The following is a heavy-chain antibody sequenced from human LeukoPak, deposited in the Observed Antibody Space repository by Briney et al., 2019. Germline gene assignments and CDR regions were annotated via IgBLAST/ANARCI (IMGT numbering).Heavy chain of an antibody. D-gene: IGHD6-19*01. V-gene: IGHV3-23*01. Sequence: PGGSLRLSCAASGFIFSNYAMSRVRQVPGRGLEWVSTISSRGDSTYVADSVKGRFTISRDNSKNSLYLQMNTVRAEDTAVYYCVKGPRPDITVAHTVENWGQGTLVTVSS. CDR3: VKGPRPDITVAHTVEN. CDR2: ISSRGDST. CDR1: GFIFSNYA. J-gene: IGHJ4*02.